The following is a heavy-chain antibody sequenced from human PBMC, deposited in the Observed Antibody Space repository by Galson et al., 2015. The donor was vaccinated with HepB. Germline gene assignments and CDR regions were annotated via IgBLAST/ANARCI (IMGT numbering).Heavy chain of an antibody. J-gene: IGHJ4*02. CDR3: ALSRDGYNWGY. CDR2: INTYNGNT. CDR1: GYTFTTYG. D-gene: IGHD5-24*01. Sequence: SGAEVKKPGASVKVSCKASGYTFTTYGISWVRQAPGQGLEWMGWINTYNGNTNYAQKLQGRVTMTTDTSTSTANMELRSLRSDDTAIYYCALSRDGYNWGYWGQGTLVTVSS. V-gene: IGHV1-18*04.